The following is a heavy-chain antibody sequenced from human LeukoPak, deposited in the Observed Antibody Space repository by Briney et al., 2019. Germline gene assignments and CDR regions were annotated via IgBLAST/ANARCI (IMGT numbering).Heavy chain of an antibody. CDR1: GFKLSSYY. CDR3: ARTTMETQYFDR. CDR2: LKSDGSST. D-gene: IGHD1-1*01. V-gene: IGHV3-74*03. Sequence: GGSLRLACAPSGFKLSSYYMDWVRQGPGKGLFWVSRLKSDGSSTKYADSVQGRFTISRDDAKNTLYLQMTSVRVEDAAVYYCARTTMETQYFDRWGQGTLVTVSS. J-gene: IGHJ4*02.